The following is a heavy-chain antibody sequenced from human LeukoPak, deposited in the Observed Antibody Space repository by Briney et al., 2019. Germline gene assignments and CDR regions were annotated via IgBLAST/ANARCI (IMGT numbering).Heavy chain of an antibody. D-gene: IGHD3-22*01. CDR2: ISGGGRTI. V-gene: IGHV3-11*01. J-gene: IGHJ3*02. CDR1: GFTFSSYA. Sequence: GGSLRLSCAASGFTFSSYAMSWIRQAPGKGLEWISYISGGGRTIYYADSVKGRFTMSRDNAKNSLYLEMNRLRAEDTAVYYCATDSSGSTGDAFDIWGQGTMVTVSS. CDR3: ATDSSGSTGDAFDI.